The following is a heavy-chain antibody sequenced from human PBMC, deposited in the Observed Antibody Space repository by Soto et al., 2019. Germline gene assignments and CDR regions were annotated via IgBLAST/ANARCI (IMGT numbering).Heavy chain of an antibody. J-gene: IGHJ4*02. V-gene: IGHV3-74*01. D-gene: IGHD6-19*01. Sequence: GGSLRLSCAASGFTFSSYWMHWVRQVPGKGLVWVSRINSDGSSPNYADSVKGRFTISRDSAENTVYLQMDSLRAEDTAVYYCAIAVTGTVFDYWGQGTLVTVSP. CDR2: INSDGSSP. CDR3: AIAVTGTVFDY. CDR1: GFTFSSYW.